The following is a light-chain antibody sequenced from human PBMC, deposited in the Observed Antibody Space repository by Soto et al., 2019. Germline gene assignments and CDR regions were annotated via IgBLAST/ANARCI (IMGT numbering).Light chain of an antibody. CDR1: SSNIGAGYD. CDR2: GSN. Sequence: QSVLTQPPSVSGAPGQRVTIFCTGTSSNIGAGYDVHWYQQLPGTVPKLLIYGSNNRPSGVPDRFSGSKSGNTASLTISGLQAEDEADYYCSSYTSSSTPHVVFGGGTKLTVL. CDR3: SSYTSSSTPHVV. V-gene: IGLV1-40*01. J-gene: IGLJ2*01.